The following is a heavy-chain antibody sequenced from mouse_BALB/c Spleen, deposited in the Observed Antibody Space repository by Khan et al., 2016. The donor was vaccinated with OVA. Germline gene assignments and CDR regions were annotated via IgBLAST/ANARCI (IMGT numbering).Heavy chain of an antibody. CDR3: ERSDYYGNFYVMDY. CDR1: GYTFTDHA. Sequence: QVRLQQSDAELVKPGASVKISCKASGYTFTDHAIHWVKQKPEQGLEWIGCSSPGNGDIKYNEKFKGKATLTADKSSSTAYMQLNSLTSEDSAVYFCERSDYYGNFYVMDYWGQGTAVTVSS. CDR2: SSPGNGDI. J-gene: IGHJ4*01. D-gene: IGHD2-1*01. V-gene: IGHV1S53*01.